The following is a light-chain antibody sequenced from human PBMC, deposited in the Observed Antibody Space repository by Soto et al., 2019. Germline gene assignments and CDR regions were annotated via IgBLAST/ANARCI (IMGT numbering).Light chain of an antibody. V-gene: IGLV2-11*01. J-gene: IGLJ2*01. CDR2: DVT. CDR3: CSYAGRYTF. CDR1: SSDVGSYNY. Sequence: QSALTQPRSVSGSPGQSVTISCTGTSSDVGSYNYISWYQQHPGKAPKFIIYDVTKRPSGVPDRFSGSKSGNTASLTISGLQAEDEADYCCCSYAGRYTFFGGGTKVTVL.